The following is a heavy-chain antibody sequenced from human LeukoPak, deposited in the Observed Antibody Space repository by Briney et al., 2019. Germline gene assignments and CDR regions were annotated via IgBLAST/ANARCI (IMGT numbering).Heavy chain of an antibody. Sequence: ASVKVSCKASGYTVTSYYMHWVRQAPGQGLEWMGWMNPNSGNTGYAQKFQGRVTMTRNTSISTAYMELSSLRSEDTAVYYCARAKLGTRTLYYWGQGTLVTVSS. D-gene: IGHD7-27*01. CDR2: MNPNSGNT. CDR3: ARAKLGTRTLYY. CDR1: GYTVTSYY. J-gene: IGHJ4*02. V-gene: IGHV1-8*02.